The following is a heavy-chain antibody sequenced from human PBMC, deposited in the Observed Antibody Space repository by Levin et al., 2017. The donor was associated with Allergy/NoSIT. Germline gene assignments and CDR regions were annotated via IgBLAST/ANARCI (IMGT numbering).Heavy chain of an antibody. D-gene: IGHD5-18*01. CDR3: ARGVDTAMDDAFDI. CDR1: GFTFSSYD. CDR2: IGTAGDT. V-gene: IGHV3-13*04. J-gene: IGHJ3*02. Sequence: PEASVKVSCAASGFTFSSYDMHWVRQATGKGLEWVSAIGTAGDTYYPGSVKGRFTISRENAKNSLYLQMNSLRAGDTAVYYCARGVDTAMDDAFDIWGQGTMVTVSS.